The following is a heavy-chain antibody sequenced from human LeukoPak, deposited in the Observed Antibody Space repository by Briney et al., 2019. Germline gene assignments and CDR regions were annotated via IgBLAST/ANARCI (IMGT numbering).Heavy chain of an antibody. CDR2: INPNSGGT. CDR3: ARGYYDYVWGSYRYDAFDI. J-gene: IGHJ3*02. CDR1: GYTFTGYY. V-gene: IGHV1-2*02. Sequence: ASVKVSCKASGYTFTGYYMHWVRQAPGQGLEWMGWINPNSGGTNCAQKFQGRVTMTRDTSISTAYMELSRLRFEDTAVYFCARGYYDYVWGSYRYDAFDIWGQGTMVTVSS. D-gene: IGHD3-16*02.